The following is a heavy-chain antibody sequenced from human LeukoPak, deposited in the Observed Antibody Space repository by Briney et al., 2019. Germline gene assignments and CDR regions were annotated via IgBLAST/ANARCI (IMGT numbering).Heavy chain of an antibody. CDR3: ARGVLMTTVTRSAFDI. CDR1: GGSISSSSYY. J-gene: IGHJ3*02. Sequence: KSSETLSLTCTVSGGSISSSSYYWGWIRQPPGKGLEWIGSIYYSGSTYYNPSLKSRVTISVDTSKNQFSLKLSSVTAADTAVYYCARGVLMTTVTRSAFDIWGQGTMVTVSS. D-gene: IGHD4-17*01. CDR2: IYYSGST. V-gene: IGHV4-39*01.